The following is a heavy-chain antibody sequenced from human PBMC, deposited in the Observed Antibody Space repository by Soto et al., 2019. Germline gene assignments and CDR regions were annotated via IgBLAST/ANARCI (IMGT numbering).Heavy chain of an antibody. V-gene: IGHV4-59*11. Sequence: SETLSLTCSVSGGSMSSHYWNWIRQPPGKGLEWIGYIYHSGSFSYNPSLKSRVTMSVDTSKNHFSLKLRSVTAADTAVYYCARAGPHDHGDYDVGFDPWGQGTLVTVSS. D-gene: IGHD4-17*01. J-gene: IGHJ5*02. CDR2: IYHSGSF. CDR3: ARAGPHDHGDYDVGFDP. CDR1: GGSMSSHY.